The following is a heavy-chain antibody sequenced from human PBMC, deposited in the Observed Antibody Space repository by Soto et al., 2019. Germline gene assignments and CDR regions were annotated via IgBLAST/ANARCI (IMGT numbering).Heavy chain of an antibody. J-gene: IGHJ4*02. V-gene: IGHV1-69*01. Sequence: QLHLVQSGAEVKKAGSSVKVSCKASGGTVSSYAITWVRQAPGKGLEWMGVFIPIFVSAHYAPKFQGRITITADESTSTAYMELSGLTSEDTAIYYCARDVSSDTTGFRGYDLWGRERRSPSP. CDR1: GGTVSSYA. CDR2: FIPIFVSA. D-gene: IGHD3-10*01. CDR3: ARDVSSDTTGFRGYDL.